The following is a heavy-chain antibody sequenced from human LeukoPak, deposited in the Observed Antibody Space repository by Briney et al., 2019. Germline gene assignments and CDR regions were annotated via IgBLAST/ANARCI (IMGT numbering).Heavy chain of an antibody. Sequence: TSETLSLTCTVSGGSISSYYWGWIRQPPGKGLEWIGSIYYSGSTYYNPSLKSRVTISVDTSKNQFYLKLSSVTAADTAVYYCARDGYGGSDALWGQGTLVTVSS. V-gene: IGHV4-39*07. CDR3: ARDGYGGSDAL. CDR2: IYYSGST. J-gene: IGHJ4*02. CDR1: GGSISSYY. D-gene: IGHD5-12*01.